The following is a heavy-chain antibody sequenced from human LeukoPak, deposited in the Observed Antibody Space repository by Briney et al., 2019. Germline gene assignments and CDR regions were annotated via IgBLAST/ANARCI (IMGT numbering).Heavy chain of an antibody. CDR1: GGSFSGYY. D-gene: IGHD6-13*01. J-gene: IGHJ5*02. CDR2: INHSGST. Sequence: PETLSLTCAAYGGSFSGYYWSWIRQPPGKGLEWIGEINHSGSTNYNPSLKSRVTISVDTSKNQFSLKLSSVTAADTAVYYCARGLIAAAGIGWFDPWGQGTLVTVSS. V-gene: IGHV4-34*01. CDR3: ARGLIAAAGIGWFDP.